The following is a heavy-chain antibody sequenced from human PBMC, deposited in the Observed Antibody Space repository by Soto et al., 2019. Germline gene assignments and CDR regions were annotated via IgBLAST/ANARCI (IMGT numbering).Heavy chain of an antibody. D-gene: IGHD4-17*01. J-gene: IGHJ4*02. CDR3: ARDYGGSNDY. Sequence: SETLSLTCAVSGGSISSGGYSWSWIRQPPGKGLEWIGYIYHSGSTYYNPSLKSRVTISVDRSKNQFSLKLSSVTAADTAVYYCARDYGGSNDYWGQGTLVTVSS. CDR1: GGSISSGGYS. CDR2: IYHSGST. V-gene: IGHV4-30-2*01.